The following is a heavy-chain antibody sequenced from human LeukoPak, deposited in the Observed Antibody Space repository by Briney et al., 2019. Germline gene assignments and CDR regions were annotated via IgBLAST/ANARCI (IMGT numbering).Heavy chain of an antibody. D-gene: IGHD3-10*01. Sequence: GGSLRLSCAASGFTLSSYWVHWVRQAPGKGLVWVSRINPDGSTTTYADSVKGRFTISRDNAKNTLYLQMNSLRAEDTAVYYCAKDSKSGSDYFDYWGQGTLVTVSS. V-gene: IGHV3-74*01. CDR1: GFTLSSYW. J-gene: IGHJ4*02. CDR3: AKDSKSGSDYFDY. CDR2: INPDGSTT.